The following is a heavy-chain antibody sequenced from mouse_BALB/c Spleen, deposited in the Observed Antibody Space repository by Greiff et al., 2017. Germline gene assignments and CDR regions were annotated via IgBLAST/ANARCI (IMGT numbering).Heavy chain of an antibody. CDR3: NGNWYFEV. D-gene: IGHD1-1*02. Sequence: QVQLQQSDAELVKPGASVKISCKASGYTFTDHAIHWVKQKPEQGLEWIGYISPGNGDIKYNEKFKGMATRTADNSSSIAYMQLNSLTSEDSAVYFCNGNWYFEVWGAGTTVTVSS. V-gene: IGHV1S53*02. CDR1: GYTFTDHA. CDR2: ISPGNGDI. J-gene: IGHJ1*01.